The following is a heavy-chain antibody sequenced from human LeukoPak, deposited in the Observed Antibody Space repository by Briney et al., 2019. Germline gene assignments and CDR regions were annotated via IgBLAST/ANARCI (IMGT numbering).Heavy chain of an antibody. J-gene: IGHJ4*02. D-gene: IGHD4-17*01. CDR2: INPNSGGT. CDR3: ARDVENYGDTPIDY. Sequence: ASVKVSCKASGYTFTGYYMHWERQAPGQGLEWMGWINPNSGGTNYAQKFQGRVTMTRDTSISTAYMELSRLRSDDTAVYYCARDVENYGDTPIDYWGQGTLVTVFS. V-gene: IGHV1-2*02. CDR1: GYTFTGYY.